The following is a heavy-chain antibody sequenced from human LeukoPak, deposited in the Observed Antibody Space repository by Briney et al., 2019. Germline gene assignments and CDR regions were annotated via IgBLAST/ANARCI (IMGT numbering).Heavy chain of an antibody. CDR2: INPNSGGT. CDR1: GYTFTGYY. Sequence: GASVKVSCKASGYTFTGYYMHWVRQAPGQGLEWMGWINPNSGGTNYAQKFQGRVTMTEDTSTDTAYMELSSLRSEDTAVYYCATVSGYCSSTSCSAFDYWGQGTLVTVSS. V-gene: IGHV1-2*02. CDR3: ATVSGYCSSTSCSAFDY. J-gene: IGHJ4*02. D-gene: IGHD2-2*01.